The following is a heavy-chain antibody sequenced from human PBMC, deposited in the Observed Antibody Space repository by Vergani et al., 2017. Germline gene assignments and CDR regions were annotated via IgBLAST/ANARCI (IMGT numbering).Heavy chain of an antibody. J-gene: IGHJ4*02. CDR1: GGSFSGYY. Sequence: QVQLQQWGAGLLKPSETLSLTCAVYGGSFSGYYWSWIRQPPGKGLEWIGEINHSGSTNYNPSLKSRVTISVETSKNQFSLKLSSVTAADTAVYYCARGYYYYDSSGYYQKRAPFDYWGQGTLVTVSS. CDR3: ARGYYYYDSSGYYQKRAPFDY. D-gene: IGHD3-22*01. CDR2: INHSGST. V-gene: IGHV4-34*01.